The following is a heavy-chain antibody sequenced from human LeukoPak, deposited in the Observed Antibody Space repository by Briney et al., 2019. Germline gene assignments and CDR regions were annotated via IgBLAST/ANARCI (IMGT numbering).Heavy chain of an antibody. D-gene: IGHD5-24*01. CDR1: GFTFSSYA. Sequence: GGSLRLSCAASGFTFSSYAMHWVRQAPGKGLEWVAVISYDGSNKYYADSVKGRFTISRDNAKDTLYLQMNSLRVEDTAVYYCARVADGDKYGGRDYWGQGALVIVSS. CDR2: ISYDGSNK. J-gene: IGHJ4*02. V-gene: IGHV3-30-3*01. CDR3: ARVADGDKYGGRDY.